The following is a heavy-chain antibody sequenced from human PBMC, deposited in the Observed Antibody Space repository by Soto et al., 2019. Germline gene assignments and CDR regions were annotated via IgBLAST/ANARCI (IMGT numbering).Heavy chain of an antibody. CDR2: ISGSGDYT. J-gene: IGHJ6*02. CDR3: AKDQANYAPDGVDV. CDR1: GFTFSTYA. V-gene: IGHV3-23*01. Sequence: EVQLLESGGDLVKPGGSLRLSCAASGFTFSTYALTWVRQAPGKGLEWVATISGSGDYTYYGDSVKGRFSLSRDNSKNTVSLQMNSLRAEDTAIYYCAKDQANYAPDGVDVWGQGTMVTVSS. D-gene: IGHD3-16*01.